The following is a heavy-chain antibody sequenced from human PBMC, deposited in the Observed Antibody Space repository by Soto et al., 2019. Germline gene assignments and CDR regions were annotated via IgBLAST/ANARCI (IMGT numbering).Heavy chain of an antibody. J-gene: IGHJ6*03. V-gene: IGHV3-13*01. Sequence: GGSLRLSCAASGFTFSSYDMHWVRQATGKGLEWVSAIGTAGDTYYPGSVKGRFTISRENAKNSWYLQMNSLRAGDTAVYYCARAWYSSIYMDVWGKGTTFTVSS. CDR1: GFTFSSYD. D-gene: IGHD6-13*01. CDR2: IGTAGDT. CDR3: ARAWYSSIYMDV.